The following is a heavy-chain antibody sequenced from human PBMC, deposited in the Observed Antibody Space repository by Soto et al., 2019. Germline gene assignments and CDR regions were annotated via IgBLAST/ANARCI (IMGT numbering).Heavy chain of an antibody. D-gene: IGHD3-22*01. Sequence: QVQLQESGPGLVKPSETLSLTCTVSGDSVNSGTYYWSWIRQPPGKGLEWIGYIYNSGTTKYNPSHKSRVTISVDTSKNQFSLNLSSVTAADTAVYYCARAKTTTIVPENYWGQGTLVTVSS. CDR3: ARAKTTTIVPENY. CDR1: GDSVNSGTYY. V-gene: IGHV4-61*01. J-gene: IGHJ4*02. CDR2: IYNSGTT.